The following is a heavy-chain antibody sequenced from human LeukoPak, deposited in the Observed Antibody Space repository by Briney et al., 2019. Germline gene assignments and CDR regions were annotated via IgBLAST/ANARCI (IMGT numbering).Heavy chain of an antibody. CDR1: GGTFSSYA. CDR2: TIPIFGTA. Sequence: ASVKVSCKASGGTFSSYAISWVRQAPGQGLEWMGGTIPIFGTANYAQKFQGRVTITADESTSTAYMELSSLRSEDTAVYYCASSYYYDSSGYYSQFDYWGQGTLVTVSS. V-gene: IGHV1-69*13. D-gene: IGHD3-22*01. J-gene: IGHJ4*02. CDR3: ASSYYYDSSGYYSQFDY.